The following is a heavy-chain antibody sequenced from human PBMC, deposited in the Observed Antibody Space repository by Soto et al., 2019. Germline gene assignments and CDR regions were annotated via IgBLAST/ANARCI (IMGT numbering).Heavy chain of an antibody. Sequence: VSLRLSCAASGFTFSSDAMSWGSQAPGKGLEWVSAISGSGGSTYYADSEKGRFTISRDNSKNTLYLQMNSLRAEDTAVYYCAKDTYITMIVVVITGAFDIWGQGTMVTVSS. V-gene: IGHV3-23*01. CDR1: GFTFSSDA. D-gene: IGHD3-22*01. CDR2: ISGSGGST. J-gene: IGHJ3*02. CDR3: AKDTYITMIVVVITGAFDI.